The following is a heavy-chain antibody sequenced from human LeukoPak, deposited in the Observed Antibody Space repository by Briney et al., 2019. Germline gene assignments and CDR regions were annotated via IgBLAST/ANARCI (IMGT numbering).Heavy chain of an antibody. CDR3: ARSTESGWRELDS. V-gene: IGHV1-18*01. Sequence: ASVKVSCKTSGYTFTRSGISWVRQAPGQGLEWMGWISGNSGNTNYAQKFQGRVTMTTDTSTTTGYMEVRSLRSDDTAVYYCARSTESGWRELDSWGQGTLVTVSS. CDR2: ISGNSGNT. J-gene: IGHJ4*02. D-gene: IGHD6-19*01. CDR1: GYTFTRSG.